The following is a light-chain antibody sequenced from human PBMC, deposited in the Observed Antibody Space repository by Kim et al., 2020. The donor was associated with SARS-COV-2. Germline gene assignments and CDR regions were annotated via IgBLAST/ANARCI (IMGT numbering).Light chain of an antibody. J-gene: IGLJ3*02. CDR1: SGSVSTSYY. Sequence: GGTVTLACGLSSGSVSTSYYPSWHQQTPGQAPRTLIYSTNARSAGVPDRFSGSILGNKAALTITGAQADDESDYYCVLYMGSGIWVFGGGTQLTVL. CDR2: STN. CDR3: VLYMGSGIWV. V-gene: IGLV8-61*01.